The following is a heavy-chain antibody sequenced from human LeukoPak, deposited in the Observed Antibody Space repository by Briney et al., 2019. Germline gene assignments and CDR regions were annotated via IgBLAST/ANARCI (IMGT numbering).Heavy chain of an antibody. CDR2: MNPNSGNT. D-gene: IGHD1-26*01. V-gene: IGHV1-8*01. CDR1: GYTFTSYD. J-gene: IGHJ4*02. CDR3: ARGTIRLGGATYVY. Sequence: GASVTVSFKASGYTFTSYDINWVRQATGQGLEWMGWMNPNSGNTGYAQKFQGRVTMTRNTSISTAYMELSSLRSEDTAVYYCARGTIRLGGATYVYWGQGTLVTVSS.